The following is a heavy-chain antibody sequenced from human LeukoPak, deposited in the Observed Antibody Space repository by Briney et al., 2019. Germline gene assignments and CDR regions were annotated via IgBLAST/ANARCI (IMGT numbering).Heavy chain of an antibody. V-gene: IGHV3-23*01. J-gene: IGHJ4*02. CDR3: ARARSLGIVATSFDY. CDR2: ISGSGGST. D-gene: IGHD5-12*01. Sequence: GSLRLSCAASGFTFSSYAMSWVRQAPGKGLEWVSAISGSGGSTYYADSVKGRFTISRDNSKNTLYLQMNSLRAEDTAVYYCARARSLGIVATSFDYWGQGTLVTVSS. CDR1: GFTFSSYA.